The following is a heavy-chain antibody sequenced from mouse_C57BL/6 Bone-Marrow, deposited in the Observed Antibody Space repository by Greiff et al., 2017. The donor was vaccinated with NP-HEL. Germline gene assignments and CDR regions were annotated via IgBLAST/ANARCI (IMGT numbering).Heavy chain of an antibody. D-gene: IGHD1-1*01. CDR2: ISDGGSYT. V-gene: IGHV5-4*01. CDR1: GFTFSSYA. Sequence: EVKLMESGGGLVKPGGSLKLSCAASGFTFSSYAMSWVRQTPEKRLEWVATISDGGSYTYYPDNVKGRFTISRDNAKNNLYLQMSHLKSEDTAMYYCARDESYYYGSTWFAYWGQGTLVTVSA. J-gene: IGHJ3*01. CDR3: ARDESYYYGSTWFAY.